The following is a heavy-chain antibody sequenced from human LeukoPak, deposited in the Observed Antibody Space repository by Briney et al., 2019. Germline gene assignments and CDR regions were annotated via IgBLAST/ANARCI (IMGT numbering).Heavy chain of an antibody. D-gene: IGHD2-2*01. CDR2: ISAYNGNT. J-gene: IGHJ3*02. CDR1: GYTFTSYG. CDR3: ARDRDCSSTSCYRFGDAFAI. Sequence: ASVKVSCKASGYTFTSYGISWVRQAPGQGLEGMGWISAYNGNTNYAQKLQGRVTMTTDTSTSTAYMELRSLRSDDTAVYYCARDRDCSSTSCYRFGDAFAIWGQGTMVAVSS. V-gene: IGHV1-18*01.